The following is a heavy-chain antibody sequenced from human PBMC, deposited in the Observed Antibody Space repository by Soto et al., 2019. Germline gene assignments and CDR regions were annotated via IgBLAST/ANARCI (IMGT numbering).Heavy chain of an antibody. D-gene: IGHD3-10*01. V-gene: IGHV5-51*01. CDR1: GGKFTTYW. CDR3: ARSGSGTYERSKYYFYGMDV. Sequence: ETLTISGEGSGGKFTTYWRAWVRQITGKGLEWMGIIYPGDSDTKYSPSFQGQVTISADKSISTAYLQWSSLKASDTATYYCARSGSGTYERSKYYFYGMDVWGQGDSVT. CDR2: IYPGDSDT. J-gene: IGHJ6*02.